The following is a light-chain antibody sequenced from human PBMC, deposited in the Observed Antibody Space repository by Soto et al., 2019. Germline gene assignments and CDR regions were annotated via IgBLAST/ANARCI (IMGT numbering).Light chain of an antibody. Sequence: SALTQPRSVSGSPGQSVTISCTGASSDVGGYNYVSWYQQHPGKAPKLMIYEVFRRPSGVPDRFSGSKSGNTASLTVSGLQAEDEADYYCSSYAGRDSWRFGGGTQLTVL. CDR2: EVF. J-gene: IGLJ3*02. CDR3: SSYAGRDSWR. V-gene: IGLV2-11*01. CDR1: SSDVGGYNY.